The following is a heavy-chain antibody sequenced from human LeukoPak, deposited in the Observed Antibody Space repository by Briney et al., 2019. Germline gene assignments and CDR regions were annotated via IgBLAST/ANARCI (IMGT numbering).Heavy chain of an antibody. V-gene: IGHV4-34*01. CDR1: GGSFSGYY. D-gene: IGHD6-19*01. Sequence: SETLSLTCAVYGGSFSGYYWSWIRQPPGKGLEWIGEINHSGSTNYNPSLKSRVTISVDTSKNQFSLKLSSVTAADTAVYYCARDRGGQWLVRNDAFDIWGQGTMVTVSS. CDR3: ARDRGGQWLVRNDAFDI. J-gene: IGHJ3*02. CDR2: INHSGST.